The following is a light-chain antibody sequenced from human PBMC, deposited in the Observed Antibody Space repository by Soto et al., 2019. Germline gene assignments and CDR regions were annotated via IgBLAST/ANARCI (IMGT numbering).Light chain of an antibody. CDR2: GNS. Sequence: QSVLTQPPSVSGAPGQRVTISCTGSSSKIGAGYDVHWYQQLPGKSPKLLIYGNSNRTSGVPDRFSGSKSGTSASLAITGLQAEDEADYYCQSYDSSLSGWVFGGGTKLTVL. CDR1: SSKIGAGYD. J-gene: IGLJ3*02. CDR3: QSYDSSLSGWV. V-gene: IGLV1-40*01.